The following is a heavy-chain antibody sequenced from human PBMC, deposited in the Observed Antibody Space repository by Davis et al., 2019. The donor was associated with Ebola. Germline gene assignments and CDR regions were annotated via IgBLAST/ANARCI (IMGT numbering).Heavy chain of an antibody. CDR2: IYYSGST. Sequence: MPSETLSLTCTVSGGSISSYYWSWIRQPPGKGLEWIGYIYYSGSTYYNPSLKSRVTISVDTSKNQFSLKLSSVTAADTAVYYCARGRLRGLDYWGQGTLVTVSS. CDR3: ARGRLRGLDY. CDR1: GGSISSYY. D-gene: IGHD4-17*01. J-gene: IGHJ4*02. V-gene: IGHV4-59*08.